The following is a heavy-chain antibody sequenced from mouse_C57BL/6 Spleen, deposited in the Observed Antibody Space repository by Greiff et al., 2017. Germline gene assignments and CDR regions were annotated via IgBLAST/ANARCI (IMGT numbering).Heavy chain of an antibody. Sequence: EVQLQQSGPELVKPGASVKIPCKASGYTFTDYNMDWVKQSHGKSLEWIGDINPNTGGTIYNQKFKGKATLTVDKSSSTAYMELRSLTSEDTAVYYCARKGYCDLGFDYCGEGTTLTVSS. V-gene: IGHV1-18*01. CDR2: INPNTGGT. CDR3: ARKGYCDLGFDY. D-gene: IGHD2-3*01. CDR1: GYTFTDYN. J-gene: IGHJ2*01.